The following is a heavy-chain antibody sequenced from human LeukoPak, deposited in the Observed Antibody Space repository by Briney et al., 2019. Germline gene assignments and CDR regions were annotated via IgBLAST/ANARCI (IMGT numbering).Heavy chain of an antibody. CDR3: ARDGVAARGY. V-gene: IGHV4-34*01. J-gene: IGHJ4*02. D-gene: IGHD6-6*01. Sequence: SETLSLTCAVYGGSFSGYYWSWIRQPPGKGLEWIGEINHSGSTNYNPSLKSRVTISVDTSKNQFSLKLSSVTAADTAVYYCARDGVAARGYWGQGTLVTVSS. CDR2: INHSGST. CDR1: GGSFSGYY.